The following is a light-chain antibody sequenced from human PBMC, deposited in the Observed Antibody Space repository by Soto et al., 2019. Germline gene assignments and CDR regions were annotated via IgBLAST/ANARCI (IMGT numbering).Light chain of an antibody. CDR2: GAS. J-gene: IGKJ1*01. CDR3: HQRQSWPRT. V-gene: IGKV3-11*01. Sequence: ETVLTQSPATLSLSPGERATLSCRASQSVSSYLAWYQQKPGQAPRLLIYGASTRATGIPARFSGSGSGTEFTLTISSLQSEDFAVYYCHQRQSWPRTFGQGTKVDI. CDR1: QSVSSY.